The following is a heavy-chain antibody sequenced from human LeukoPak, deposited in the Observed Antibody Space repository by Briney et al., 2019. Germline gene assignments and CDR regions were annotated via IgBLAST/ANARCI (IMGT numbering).Heavy chain of an antibody. CDR1: GDSVSSNSAA. CDR3: ARAGSSWTNDAEYLQH. J-gene: IGHJ1*01. Sequence: SQTLSLTCAISGDSVSSNSAAWNWIRQSPSRGLEWLGRTYYRSKWYNDYAVSVKSRITINPDTSKNQFSLQLNSVTPEDTAVYYCARAGSSWTNDAEYLQHWGQGTLVTVSS. V-gene: IGHV6-1*01. D-gene: IGHD6-13*01. CDR2: TYYRSKWYN.